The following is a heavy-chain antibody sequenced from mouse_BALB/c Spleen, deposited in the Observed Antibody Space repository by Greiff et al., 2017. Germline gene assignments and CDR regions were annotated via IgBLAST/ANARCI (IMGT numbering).Heavy chain of an antibody. J-gene: IGHJ1*01. CDR1: GFTFSSYG. CDR2: INSNGGST. V-gene: IGHV5-6-3*01. CDR3: ARDGDFDV. Sequence: EVKVVESGGGLVQPGGSLKLSCAASGFTFSSYGMSWVRQTPDKRLELVATINSNGGSTYYPDSVKGRFTISRDNAKNTLYLQMSSLKSEDTAMYYCARDGDFDVWGAGTTVTVSS.